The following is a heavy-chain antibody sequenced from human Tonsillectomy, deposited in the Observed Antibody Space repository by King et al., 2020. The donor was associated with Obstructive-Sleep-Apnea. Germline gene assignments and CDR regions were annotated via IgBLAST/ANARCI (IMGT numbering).Heavy chain of an antibody. CDR1: GFTFSSYA. CDR2: VSYDGTNQ. V-gene: IGHV3-30-3*01. CDR3: ARGGEDVVVVVSATFDY. J-gene: IGHJ4*02. D-gene: IGHD2-15*01. Sequence: QLVQSGGGVVQPGRSLRLSCAASGFTFSSYAMQWVRQAPGKGLEWVAVVSYDGTNQYYADSVKGRFIISRDNSKNTLYLQLNSLGVEDTAVYYCARGGEDVVVVVSATFDYWGQGTLVTVSS.